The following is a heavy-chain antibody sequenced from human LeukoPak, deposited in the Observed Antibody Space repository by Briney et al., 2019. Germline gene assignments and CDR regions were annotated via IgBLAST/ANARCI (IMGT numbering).Heavy chain of an antibody. V-gene: IGHV5-51*01. CDR2: IYPHDSDT. Sequence: GESLKISCQGSGYSFANYWLGWVRQMPGKGLEWMGIIYPHDSDTRYSPSFQGQVTISADKSINTAFLQWNSLKASDTAMYYCARGIVVVSATNAFDIWGLGTMVTVSS. J-gene: IGHJ3*02. CDR3: ARGIVVVSATNAFDI. CDR1: GYSFANYW. D-gene: IGHD2-15*01.